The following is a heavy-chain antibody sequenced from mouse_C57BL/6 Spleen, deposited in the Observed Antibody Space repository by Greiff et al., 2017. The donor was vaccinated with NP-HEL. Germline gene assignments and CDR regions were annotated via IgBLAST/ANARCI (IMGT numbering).Heavy chain of an antibody. CDR2: ISYDGSN. CDR1: GYSITSGYY. D-gene: IGHD2-1*01. Sequence: EVQLQQSGPGLVKPSQSLSLTCSVTGYSITSGYYWNWIRQFPGNKLEWMGYISYDGSNNYNPSLKNRISITRDTSKNQFFLKLNSVTTEDTATYYCARGDYGNYLNYAMDYWGQGTSVTVSS. J-gene: IGHJ4*01. V-gene: IGHV3-6*01. CDR3: ARGDYGNYLNYAMDY.